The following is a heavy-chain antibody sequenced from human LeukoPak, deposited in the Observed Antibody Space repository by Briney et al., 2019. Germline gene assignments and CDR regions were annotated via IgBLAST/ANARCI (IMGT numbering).Heavy chain of an antibody. CDR2: INHSGST. D-gene: IGHD3-22*01. Sequence: SETLSLTCAVYGGSFSGYYWSWIRQPPGKGLEWIGEINHSGSTNYNPSLKSRVTISVDTSKNQFSLKLSSVTAADTAVYYCARGHYYDSSGYPLGARYYFDYWGQGTLVTVSS. V-gene: IGHV4-34*01. CDR1: GGSFSGYY. CDR3: ARGHYYDSSGYPLGARYYFDY. J-gene: IGHJ4*02.